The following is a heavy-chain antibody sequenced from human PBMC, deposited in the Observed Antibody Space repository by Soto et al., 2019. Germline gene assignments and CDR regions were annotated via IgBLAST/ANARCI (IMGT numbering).Heavy chain of an antibody. Sequence: TLSLTCAVYGGSFSGYYWSWIRQPPGKGLEWIGEINHSGSTNYNPSLKSRVTISVDTSKNQFSLKLSSVTAVDTAVYYCARALLWFGDLDVWGQGTTVTVSS. CDR1: GGSFSGYY. CDR3: ARALLWFGDLDV. J-gene: IGHJ6*02. V-gene: IGHV4-34*01. D-gene: IGHD3-10*01. CDR2: INHSGST.